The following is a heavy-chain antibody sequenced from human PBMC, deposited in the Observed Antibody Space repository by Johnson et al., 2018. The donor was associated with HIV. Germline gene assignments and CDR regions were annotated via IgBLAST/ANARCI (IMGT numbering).Heavy chain of an antibody. CDR3: ARPDGAVASDFNAFDI. V-gene: IGHV3-20*04. CDR1: GFTFDDYA. J-gene: IGHJ3*02. CDR2: INWNGGST. D-gene: IGHD6-19*01. Sequence: VQLVESGGGVVQPGRSLRLSCAASGFTFDDYAMHWVRQAPGKGLEWVSGINWNGGSTGYADSVQGRFTISRDNAKNSLYQQMNSLRAEDTALYYCARPDGAVASDFNAFDIWGQGTMVTVSS.